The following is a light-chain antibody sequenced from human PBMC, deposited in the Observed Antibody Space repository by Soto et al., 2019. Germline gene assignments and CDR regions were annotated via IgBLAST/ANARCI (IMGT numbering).Light chain of an antibody. V-gene: IGKV3-11*01. CDR3: QPRSNWLGIT. CDR1: QSVSSY. J-gene: IGKJ5*01. Sequence: EIIMTQSPATVSVSPGERATLSCRASQSVSSYLAWYQQKPGQAPRLLIYAASNRATGIPARFSGSGSGTDFTLTISSLEPEDFAVYYCQPRSNWLGITFGQGTRLEIK. CDR2: AAS.